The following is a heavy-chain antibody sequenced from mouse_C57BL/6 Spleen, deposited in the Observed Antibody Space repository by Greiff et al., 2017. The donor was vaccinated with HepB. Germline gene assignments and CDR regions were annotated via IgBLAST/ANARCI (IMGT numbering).Heavy chain of an antibody. CDR2: INPSSGYT. V-gene: IGHV1-7*01. J-gene: IGHJ3*01. D-gene: IGHD2-1*01. CDR3: AIPPLGNYGAWFAY. Sequence: QVQLKQSGAELAKPGASVKLSCKASGYTFTSYWMHWVKQRPGQGLEWIGYINPSSGYTKYNQKFKDKATLTADKSSSTAYMQLSSLTYEDSAVYYCAIPPLGNYGAWFAYWGQGTLVTVSA. CDR1: GYTFTSYW.